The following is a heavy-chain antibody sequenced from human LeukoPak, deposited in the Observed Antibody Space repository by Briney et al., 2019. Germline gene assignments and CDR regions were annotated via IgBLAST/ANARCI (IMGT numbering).Heavy chain of an antibody. V-gene: IGHV3-7*05. D-gene: IGHD5/OR15-5a*01. CDR1: GFTFSTYW. CDR2: IKQDGSET. Sequence: PGGSLRLSCAASGFTFSTYWMSWARQAPGKGLEWVANIKQDGSETYYVDSVRGRFTISRDNAKNSLFVQMNSLRAEDTAVHYCARVATVSTYLFDFWGQGTLVTVSS. CDR3: ARVATVSTYLFDF. J-gene: IGHJ4*02.